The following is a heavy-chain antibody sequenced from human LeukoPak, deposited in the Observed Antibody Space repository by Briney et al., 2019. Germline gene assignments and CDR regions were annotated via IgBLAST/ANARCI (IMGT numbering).Heavy chain of an antibody. D-gene: IGHD2-2*01. Sequence: GRSLGLSCAASGFIFSSYAMHWVRQAPGKGLEWVAVMSYDGITIYYADSVKGRFTISRDHSKNTLYLQMNSLRAEDTAVYYCARDWQGSPGYYFHYWGQGTLVTVSS. CDR2: MSYDGITI. J-gene: IGHJ4*02. CDR3: ARDWQGSPGYYFHY. V-gene: IGHV3-30*04. CDR1: GFIFSSYA.